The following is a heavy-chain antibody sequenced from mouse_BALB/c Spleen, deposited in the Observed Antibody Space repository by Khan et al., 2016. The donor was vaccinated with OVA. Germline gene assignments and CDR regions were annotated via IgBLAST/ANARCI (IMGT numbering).Heavy chain of an antibody. CDR1: GYTFTEYT. CDR3: ARDGAYYRYSWFAY. V-gene: IGHV1-18*01. Sequence: VQLQQPGPELVKPGASVKISCRTSGYTFTEYTMHWVKQSHGKSLEWIGGIIPSNGGTKYNQKFKGKATLTIDKSSSTAYMELRSLTSEDSAVYYCARDGAYYRYSWFAYWGQGTLVTVSA. CDR2: IIPSNGGT. D-gene: IGHD2-14*01. J-gene: IGHJ3*01.